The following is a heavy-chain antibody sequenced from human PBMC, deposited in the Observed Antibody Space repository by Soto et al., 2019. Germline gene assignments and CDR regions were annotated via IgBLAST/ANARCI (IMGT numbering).Heavy chain of an antibody. CDR1: GFTFSDYE. D-gene: IGHD3-10*01. Sequence: EEQLVASGGGLVQPGGSLRLSCAASGFTFSDYEVNWVRQAPGKGLEWISYISASGATIHYADSVRGRLTISRDNAKNSVYLQMNSLRADDTGVYYCAKYYFGMGVWGQGTTVTVSS. J-gene: IGHJ6*02. V-gene: IGHV3-48*03. CDR3: AKYYFGMGV. CDR2: ISASGATI.